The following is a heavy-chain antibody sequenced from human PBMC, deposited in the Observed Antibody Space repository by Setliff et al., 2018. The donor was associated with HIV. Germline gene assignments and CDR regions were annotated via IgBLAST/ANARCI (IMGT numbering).Heavy chain of an antibody. Sequence: PFETLSLTCTVSGGSISSYYWSWIRQPPGKGLEWIGYIYYSGSTNYNPSLKSRVTISVDTSKNQFSLKLNSVTAADTAVYYCARSPPTTFWSGYTYYYYMDVWGKGTTVTVSS. J-gene: IGHJ6*03. V-gene: IGHV4-59*01. CDR3: ARSPPTTFWSGYTYYYYMDV. D-gene: IGHD3-3*01. CDR2: IYYSGST. CDR1: GGSISSYY.